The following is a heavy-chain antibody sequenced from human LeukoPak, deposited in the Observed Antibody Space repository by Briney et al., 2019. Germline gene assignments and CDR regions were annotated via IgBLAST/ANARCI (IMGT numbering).Heavy chain of an antibody. V-gene: IGHV1-2*02. J-gene: IGHJ4*02. D-gene: IGHD6-19*01. CDR2: INPNSGGT. CDR3: ARDFTSSGWSHFDY. Sequence: ASVKVSFKASGYTFTGYYMHWVRQAPGQGLEWVGWINPNSGGTNYAQKFQGRVTMTRDTSISTAYMELSRLRSDDTAVYYCARDFTSSGWSHFDYWGQGTLVTVSS. CDR1: GYTFTGYY.